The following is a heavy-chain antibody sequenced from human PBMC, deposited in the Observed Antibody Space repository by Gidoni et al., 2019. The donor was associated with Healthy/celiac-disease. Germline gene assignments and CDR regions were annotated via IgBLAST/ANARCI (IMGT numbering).Heavy chain of an antibody. J-gene: IGHJ4*02. D-gene: IGHD3-9*01. CDR3: ARTRKPDERYYDILTGYYSPFDY. CDR2: SIPILGIA. V-gene: IGHV1-69*04. CDR1: GGTFSSYA. Sequence: QVQLEQSGAEVKKPGSSVKVSCKASGGTFSSYAISWVRQAPGQGLEWMGRSIPILGIANYAQKFQGRVTITADKSTSTAYMELSSLRSEDTAVYYCARTRKPDERYYDILTGYYSPFDYWGQGTLVTVSS.